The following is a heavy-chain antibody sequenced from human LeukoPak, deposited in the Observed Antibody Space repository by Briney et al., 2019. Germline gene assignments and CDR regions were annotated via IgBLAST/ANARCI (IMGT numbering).Heavy chain of an antibody. Sequence: GGSLRLSCAASGFTLSSYWMSWVRQAPGKGLEWVANIKQDGSEKYYVDSVKGRFTVSRDNAKNSLYLQMNSLRSDDTALYYCARAPISGSYSQYFYMDVWGKGTTVTISS. CDR3: ARAPISGSYSQYFYMDV. D-gene: IGHD3-10*01. CDR2: IKQDGSEK. V-gene: IGHV3-7*03. CDR1: GFTLSSYW. J-gene: IGHJ6*03.